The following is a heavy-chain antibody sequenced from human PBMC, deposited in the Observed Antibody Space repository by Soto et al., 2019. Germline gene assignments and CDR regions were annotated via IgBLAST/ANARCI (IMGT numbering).Heavy chain of an antibody. Sequence: QVTLKESGPVLVKPTETLALTCTVSGFSLSNGRGGVSWIHQPPGKALECLAHIFSNDEKSYSTSLKSRLTISKDTSASQVVLIMTNMDPVDTATYYCARIWRSSGGVNYFDLWGRGTLVTVSS. CDR3: ARIWRSSGGVNYFDL. J-gene: IGHJ2*01. D-gene: IGHD6-19*01. V-gene: IGHV2-26*02. CDR1: GFSLSNGRGG. CDR2: IFSNDEK.